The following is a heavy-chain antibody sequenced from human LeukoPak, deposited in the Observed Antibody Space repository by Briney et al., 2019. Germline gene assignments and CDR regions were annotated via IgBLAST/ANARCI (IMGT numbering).Heavy chain of an antibody. D-gene: IGHD5-24*01. CDR1: GYTFTGYY. V-gene: IGHV1-2*02. J-gene: IGHJ4*02. Sequence: ASVKVSCKASGYTFTGYYMHWVRQAPGQGLEWMGWINPNSGGTNYAQKFQGRVTMTRDTSISTACMELSRLRSDDTAVYYCARGRRWLQFRYFDYWGQGTLVTVSS. CDR2: INPNSGGT. CDR3: ARGRRWLQFRYFDY.